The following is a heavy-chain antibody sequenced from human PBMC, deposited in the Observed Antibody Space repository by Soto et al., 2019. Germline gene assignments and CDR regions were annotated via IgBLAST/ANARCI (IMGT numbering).Heavy chain of an antibody. CDR3: VKGEYYYDTTGYYPFDH. CDR1: GYTFTSYG. V-gene: IGHV1-18*01. Sequence: ASVKVSCKASGYTFTSYGISWVRQAPGQGLEWMGWISAYNGNTNYAQKLQGRVTMTTDTSTSTAYMELRSLRSEDTAVYYCVKGEYYYDTTGYYPFDHWGQGTLVTVSS. D-gene: IGHD3-22*01. CDR2: ISAYNGNT. J-gene: IGHJ4*02.